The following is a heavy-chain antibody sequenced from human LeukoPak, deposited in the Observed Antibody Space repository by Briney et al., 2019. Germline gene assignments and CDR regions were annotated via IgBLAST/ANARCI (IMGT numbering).Heavy chain of an antibody. J-gene: IGHJ2*01. D-gene: IGHD2-21*02. CDR3: ARARHIVVVTAISAPGKIDL. CDR1: GGSISGYY. CDR2: IYYSGSS. Sequence: PSETLSLTCTVSGGSISGYYWSWIRQPPGKGLEWIGCIYYSGSSNYNPSLKSRVTISVDTSKNQFSLKLSSVTAADTAVYYCARARHIVVVTAISAPGKIDLWGRGTLVTVSS. V-gene: IGHV4-59*01.